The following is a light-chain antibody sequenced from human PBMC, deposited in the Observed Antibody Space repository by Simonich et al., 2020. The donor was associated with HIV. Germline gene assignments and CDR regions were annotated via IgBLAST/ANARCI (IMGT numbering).Light chain of an antibody. Sequence: DIVMTQSPDSLAVSLGGRATITCKSSQSVLYSSNHKNYLAWYQQKPGQPPKLLIYWASTRESGVPDRFSGSGSGTDFTLTISSLQAEDVAVYYCQQYYSTPPTFGQGTKVEIK. V-gene: IGKV4-1*01. CDR3: QQYYSTPPT. CDR1: QSVLYSSNHKNY. CDR2: WAS. J-gene: IGKJ1*01.